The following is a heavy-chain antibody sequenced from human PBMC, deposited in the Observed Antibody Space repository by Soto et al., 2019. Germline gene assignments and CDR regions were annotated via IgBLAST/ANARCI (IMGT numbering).Heavy chain of an antibody. Sequence: SETLSLTCTVSGGSISSYYWSWIRQPPGKGLEWIGYIYYSGSTNYNPSLKSRVTISVDTSKNQFSLKLSSVTAADTAVYYCARGLNPGIDYWGQGTLVTVSS. CDR3: ARGLNPGIDY. J-gene: IGHJ4*02. CDR1: GGSISSYY. D-gene: IGHD1-1*01. CDR2: IYYSGST. V-gene: IGHV4-59*01.